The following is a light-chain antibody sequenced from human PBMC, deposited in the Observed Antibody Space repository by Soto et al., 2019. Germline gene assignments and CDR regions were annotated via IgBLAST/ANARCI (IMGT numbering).Light chain of an antibody. CDR1: SSDVGGYNY. V-gene: IGLV2-14*01. CDR2: DVS. CDR3: SSYTSSSTLVV. J-gene: IGLJ2*01. Sequence: QSALTQPASVSGSPGQSITISCTGTSSDVGGYNYVSWYQQHPGKAPKLMIYDVSNRPSGVSNRFSGSKSGNTASLTISGLQAEDEGDYYCSSYTSSSTLVVFCGGTQLTVL.